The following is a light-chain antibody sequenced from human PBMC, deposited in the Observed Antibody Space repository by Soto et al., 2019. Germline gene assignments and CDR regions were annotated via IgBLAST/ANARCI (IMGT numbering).Light chain of an antibody. CDR3: QQYHIYSHT. CDR2: KAS. J-gene: IGKJ1*01. Sequence: DIQMTQSPSTLSASVGDRVTITCRASQSIDTWLAWYQQRPGKAPNLLIYKASILASGVPSRFSGSGSGTEFTLTISSLQPDDFAIYYCQQYHIYSHTLGQGTKVDIK. V-gene: IGKV1-5*03. CDR1: QSIDTW.